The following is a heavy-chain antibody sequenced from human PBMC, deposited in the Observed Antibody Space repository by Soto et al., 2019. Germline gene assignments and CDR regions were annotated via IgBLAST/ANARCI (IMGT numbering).Heavy chain of an antibody. CDR3: ARDMQMAAISAFDI. J-gene: IGHJ3*02. CDR2: IWYDGSNK. Sequence: LRLSCAASGFTFSRYGLHWVRQAPGKGLEWVAFIWYDGSNKYYSDSVKGRFTISRDNSKNTLYLQMNSLRAEDTAVYYCARDMQMAAISAFDIWGQGTMVTVSS. D-gene: IGHD6-19*01. V-gene: IGHV3-33*01. CDR1: GFTFSRYG.